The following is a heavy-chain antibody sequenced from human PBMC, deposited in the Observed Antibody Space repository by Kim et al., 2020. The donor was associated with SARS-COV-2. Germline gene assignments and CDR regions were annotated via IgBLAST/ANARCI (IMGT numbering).Heavy chain of an antibody. D-gene: IGHD3-10*01. Sequence: SQKFQGRVTITRDTSASTAYMELSSLRSEDTAVYYCAGGDVLLWFGELSNWGQGTLVTVSS. CDR3: AGGDVLLWFGELSN. J-gene: IGHJ1*01. V-gene: IGHV1-3*01.